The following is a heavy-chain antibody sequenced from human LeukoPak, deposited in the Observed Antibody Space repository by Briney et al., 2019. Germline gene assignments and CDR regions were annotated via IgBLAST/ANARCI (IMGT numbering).Heavy chain of an antibody. CDR1: GGSLNGHY. D-gene: IGHD3-10*01. Sequence: PSETLSLTCAVYGGSLNGHYWSWIRQPPGKGLEWIGEGSESGGTKFNPSLKSRVTISADTSKNQFSLILTSVTAADTAVYYCARDRLLWFGELPNGNWFDPWGQGTLVTVSS. CDR2: GSESGGT. J-gene: IGHJ5*02. V-gene: IGHV4-34*01. CDR3: ARDRLLWFGELPNGNWFDP.